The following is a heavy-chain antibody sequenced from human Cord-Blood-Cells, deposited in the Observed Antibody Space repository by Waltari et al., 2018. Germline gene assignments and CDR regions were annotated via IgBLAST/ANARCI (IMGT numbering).Heavy chain of an antibody. D-gene: IGHD2-2*01. Sequence: QVQLQESGPGQVKPSETLSPTCTVSGGSISSYYWSWIRQPAGKGPEWIGRIYTSGSTNYNPSLKIRVTMSVDTSKNQFSLKLSSVTAADTAVYYCARDRDIVVVPAASFPMSTWWFDPWGQGTLVTVSS. CDR1: GGSISSYY. J-gene: IGHJ5*02. V-gene: IGHV4-4*07. CDR3: ARDRDIVVVPAASFPMSTWWFDP. CDR2: IYTSGST.